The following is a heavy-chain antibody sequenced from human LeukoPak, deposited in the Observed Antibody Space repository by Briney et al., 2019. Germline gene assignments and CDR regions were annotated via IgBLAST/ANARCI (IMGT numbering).Heavy chain of an antibody. J-gene: IGHJ4*02. Sequence: SEALSLTCTVSGASTSGNYWGWIRQPPGKGLESIGYVYYDGVARYNPSLQSRVTISIDTSKNQMSLKVTSVTAADTAVYYCARGEGTMVRGVGPFDSWSQGTLVTVSS. V-gene: IGHV4-59*01. CDR1: GASTSGNY. CDR3: ARGEGTMVRGVGPFDS. CDR2: VYYDGVA. D-gene: IGHD3-10*01.